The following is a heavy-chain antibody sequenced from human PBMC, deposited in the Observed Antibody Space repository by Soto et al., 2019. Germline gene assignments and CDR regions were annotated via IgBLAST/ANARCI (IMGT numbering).Heavy chain of an antibody. CDR1: GFTFSSYS. V-gene: IGHV3-21*01. Sequence: GGSLRLSCAASGFTFSSYSMNWVRQAPGNGLEWVSSISSSGSYIYYADSVKGRFTLSRDNAKNSLYLQMNSLRAEDTAVYYCARDGSYDSSGYYFDYWGQGTLVTVSS. CDR3: ARDGSYDSSGYYFDY. J-gene: IGHJ4*02. CDR2: ISSSGSYI. D-gene: IGHD3-22*01.